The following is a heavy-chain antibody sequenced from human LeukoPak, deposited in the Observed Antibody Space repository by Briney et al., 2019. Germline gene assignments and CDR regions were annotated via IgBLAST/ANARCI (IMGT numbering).Heavy chain of an antibody. CDR2: IYYSGGT. CDR1: GGSISSYY. D-gene: IGHD5-18*01. V-gene: IGHV4-59*08. Sequence: SETLSLTCTVSGGSISSYYWSWIRQPPGKGLEWIGYIYYSGGTNYNSSLESRLTMSVDTSKNQFSLKLRSVTAADTAVYYCARPGVGSGRYGAFDIWGQGTMVTVSS. CDR3: ARPGVGSGRYGAFDI. J-gene: IGHJ3*02.